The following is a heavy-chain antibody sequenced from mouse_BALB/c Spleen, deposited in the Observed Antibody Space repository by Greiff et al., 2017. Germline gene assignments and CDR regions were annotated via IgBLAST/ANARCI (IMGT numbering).Heavy chain of an antibody. V-gene: IGHV14-4*02. CDR1: GFNIKDYY. CDR2: IDPENGDT. D-gene: IGHD2-1*01. CDR3: SHGNLYYFDY. Sequence: DVQLQESGAELVRSGASVKLSCTASGFNIKDYYMHWVKQRPEQGLEWIGWIDPENGDTEYAPKFQGKATMTADTSSNTAYLQLSSLTSEDTAVYYCSHGNLYYFDYWGQGTTLTVSS. J-gene: IGHJ2*01.